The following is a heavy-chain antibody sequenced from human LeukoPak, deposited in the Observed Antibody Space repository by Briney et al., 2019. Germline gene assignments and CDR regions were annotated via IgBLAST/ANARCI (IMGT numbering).Heavy chain of an antibody. J-gene: IGHJ5*02. CDR3: ARDCIAVAGSPGGFDP. Sequence: SETLSLTCTVSGGSISSGSYYWSWIRQPAGKGLEWIGSIYYSGSTYYNPSLKSRVTISVDTSKNQFSLKLSSVTAADTAVYYCARDCIAVAGSPGGFDPWGQGTLVTVSS. V-gene: IGHV4-39*07. CDR1: GGSISSGSYY. CDR2: IYYSGST. D-gene: IGHD6-19*01.